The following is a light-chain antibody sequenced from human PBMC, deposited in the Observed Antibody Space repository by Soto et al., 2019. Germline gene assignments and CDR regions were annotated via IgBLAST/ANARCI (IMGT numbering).Light chain of an antibody. CDR2: GAS. Sequence: DIVMTQPPATLSVAPGERVTFSCRASQGVSRKLAWYQHKPGQAPRLLISGASTGATGIPARFSGSGSGTDFTLTISSLEPEDFAVYYCQQRSNWPPITFGQGTRLAIK. J-gene: IGKJ5*01. CDR1: QGVSRK. V-gene: IGKV3-11*01. CDR3: QQRSNWPPIT.